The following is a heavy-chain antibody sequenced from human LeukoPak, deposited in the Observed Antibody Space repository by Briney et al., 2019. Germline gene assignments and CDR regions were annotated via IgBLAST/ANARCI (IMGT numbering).Heavy chain of an antibody. J-gene: IGHJ4*02. CDR1: RFTFSSYW. CDR2: INSDGSST. D-gene: IGHD6-13*01. V-gene: IGHV3-74*01. CDR3: ATVRDSSSWFLPFDY. Sequence: GSLRLSCAASRFTFSSYWMHWVRQAPGKGLVWVSRINSDGSSTSYADSVKGRFTISRDNAKNTLYLQMNSLRAEDTAVYYCATVRDSSSWFLPFDYWGQGTLVTVSS.